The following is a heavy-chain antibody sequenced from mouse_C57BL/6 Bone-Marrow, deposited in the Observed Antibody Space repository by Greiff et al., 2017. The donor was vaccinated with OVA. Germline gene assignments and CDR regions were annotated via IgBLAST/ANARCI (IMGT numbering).Heavy chain of an antibody. CDR3: AGGNYLDY. V-gene: IGHV3-6*01. J-gene: IGHJ2*01. Sequence: EVQLVESGPGLVKPSQSLSLTCSVTGYSITSGYYWNWIRQFPGNKLEWMGYISYDGSNNYNPSLKNRISITRDTSKNQFFLKLNSVTTEDTATYYCAGGNYLDYWGQGTTLTVSS. CDR1: GYSITSGYY. CDR2: ISYDGSN.